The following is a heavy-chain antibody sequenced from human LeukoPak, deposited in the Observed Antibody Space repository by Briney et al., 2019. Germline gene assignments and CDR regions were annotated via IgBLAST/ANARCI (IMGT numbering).Heavy chain of an antibody. CDR2: IYFGERA. V-gene: IGHV4-39*01. CDR3: ARGRRGYSNTWYQDY. J-gene: IGHJ4*02. D-gene: IGHD6-13*01. Sequence: SETLSLTCSVSAGSISSGYYWGWIRQPPGQGLDWIVSIYFGERAYYNPSLKNRVTMPIDTSTNQFSLNLTSVTAADTAVYYCARGRRGYSNTWYQDYWGQGILVTVSS. CDR1: AGSISSGYY.